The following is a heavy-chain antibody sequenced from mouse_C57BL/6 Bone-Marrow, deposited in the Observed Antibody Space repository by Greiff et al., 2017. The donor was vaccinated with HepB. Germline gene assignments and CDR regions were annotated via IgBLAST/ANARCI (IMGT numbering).Heavy chain of an antibody. J-gene: IGHJ3*01. V-gene: IGHV5-12*01. D-gene: IGHD1-1*01. CDR3: ASSTTVVPF. CDR2: ISNGGGST. CDR1: GFTFSDYY. Sequence: EVKLMESGGGLVQPGGSLKLSCAASGFTFSDYYMYWVRQTPEKRLEWVAYISNGGGSTYYPDTVKGRFTISRDNAKNTLYLQMSRLKSEDTAMYYCASSTTVVPFWGQGTLVTVSA.